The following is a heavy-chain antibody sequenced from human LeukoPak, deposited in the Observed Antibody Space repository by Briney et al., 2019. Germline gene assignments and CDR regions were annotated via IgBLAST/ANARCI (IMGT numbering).Heavy chain of an antibody. J-gene: IGHJ4*02. CDR1: GGSISSGSYY. CDR3: ARESIPPLRGAVTAILGNPTFDY. D-gene: IGHD2-21*02. CDR2: IYTSGST. V-gene: IGHV4-61*02. Sequence: PSETLSLTCTVSGGSISSGSYYWSWIRQPAGKGLEWIGRIYTSGSTNYNPSLKSRVTISVDTSKNQFSLKLSSVTAADTAVYYCARESIPPLRGAVTAILGNPTFDYWGQGTLVTVSS.